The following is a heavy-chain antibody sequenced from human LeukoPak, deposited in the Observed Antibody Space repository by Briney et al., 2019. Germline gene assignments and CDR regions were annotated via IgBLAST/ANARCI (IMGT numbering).Heavy chain of an antibody. CDR1: GGTFSSYA. D-gene: IGHD4-17*01. J-gene: IGHJ4*02. Sequence: EASVKVSCKASGGTFSSYAISWVRQAPGQGLEWMGRIIPIFGTANYAQKFQGRVTITADKSTSTAYVEPSSLRSEDTAVYYCAGSGTVISYYFDYWGQGTLVTVSS. V-gene: IGHV1-69*06. CDR2: IIPIFGTA. CDR3: AGSGTVISYYFDY.